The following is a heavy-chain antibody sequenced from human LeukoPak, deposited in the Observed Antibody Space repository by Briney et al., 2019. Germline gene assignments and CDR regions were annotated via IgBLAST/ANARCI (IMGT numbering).Heavy chain of an antibody. CDR1: GYTFTNYD. D-gene: IGHD3-10*01. V-gene: IGHV1-8*03. Sequence: ASVKVSCKASGYTFTNYDINWVRQATGQGLEWMGWMNPNSGNTGYAQKFQGRVTITRNTSITTAYMELSSLRSEDTAVHYCARAVRRACDIWGQGTMVTVSS. CDR2: MNPNSGNT. CDR3: ARAVRRACDI. J-gene: IGHJ3*02.